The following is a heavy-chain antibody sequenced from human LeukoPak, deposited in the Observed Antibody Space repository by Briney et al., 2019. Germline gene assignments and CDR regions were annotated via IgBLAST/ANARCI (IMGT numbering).Heavy chain of an antibody. J-gene: IGHJ5*02. CDR2: ISSSSSTI. D-gene: IGHD3-22*01. CDR1: GFTFSSYS. Sequence: GGSLRLSCAASGFTFSSYSMTWVRQAPGKGLEWVSYISSSSSTIYYADSVKGRFTISRDNAKNSLYLQMNSLRAEDTAVYYCARSSGYYSTWGQGTLVTVSS. CDR3: ARSSGYYST. V-gene: IGHV3-48*04.